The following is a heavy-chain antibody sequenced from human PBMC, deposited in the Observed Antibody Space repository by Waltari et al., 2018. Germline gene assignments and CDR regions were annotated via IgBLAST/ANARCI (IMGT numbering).Heavy chain of an antibody. Sequence: EVQLLESGGGLVQRGGSLRLSCAASGFSFSTDVMNWVRQAPGTGLEWVSSISDAGGIINYADSVKGRCTISRDNSKNTLYLQMNSLRGEDTAVYYCARASGVDYWGQGTLVTISS. V-gene: IGHV3-23*01. CDR1: GFSFSTDV. J-gene: IGHJ4*02. CDR3: ARASGVDY. CDR2: ISDAGGII. D-gene: IGHD3-16*01.